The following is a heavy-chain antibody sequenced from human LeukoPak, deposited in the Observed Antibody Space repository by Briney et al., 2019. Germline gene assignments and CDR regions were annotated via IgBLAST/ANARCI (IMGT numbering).Heavy chain of an antibody. CDR2: ITTYNGNT. D-gene: IGHD2-15*01. CDR1: GYTFTTYG. Sequence: ASVKVSCKASGYTFTTYGISWVRQAPGQGLEWMGWITTYNGNTNYAQKLQGRVTMTTDTSTSTAYMELRSLRSDDTAVYYCARGPYCSGATCCSQMFDFWGQGSPVAVSS. V-gene: IGHV1-18*01. CDR3: ARGPYCSGATCCSQMFDF. J-gene: IGHJ4*02.